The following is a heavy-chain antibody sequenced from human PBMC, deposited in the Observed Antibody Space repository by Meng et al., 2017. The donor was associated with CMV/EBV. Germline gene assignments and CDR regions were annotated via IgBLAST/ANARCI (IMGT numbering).Heavy chain of an antibody. D-gene: IGHD5-12*01. CDR2: ISSSSYI. V-gene: IGHV3-21*01. J-gene: IGHJ4*02. CDR3: ARGGSGYGSDY. CDR1: GFTFSSYS. Sequence: GESLKISCAASGFTFSSYSMNWVRQAPGKGLEWVSSISSSSYIYYADLVKGRFTISRDNAKNSLYLQMISLRAEDTAVYYCARGGSGYGSDYWGQGTLVTVSS.